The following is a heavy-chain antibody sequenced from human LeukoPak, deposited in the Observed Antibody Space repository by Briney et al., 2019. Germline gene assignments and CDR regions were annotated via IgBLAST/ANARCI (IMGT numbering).Heavy chain of an antibody. CDR3: AREIMTTVTHTES. CDR1: GYTFTGYY. V-gene: IGHV1-2*02. D-gene: IGHD4-17*01. CDR2: INPNSGGT. Sequence: GASVKVSCKASGYTFTGYYMHWVRQAPGQGLEWMGWINPNSGGTNYAQKFQGRVTMTRDTSISTAYMELSRLRSDDTAVYYCAREIMTTVTHTESWVQGTLVTVSS. J-gene: IGHJ4*02.